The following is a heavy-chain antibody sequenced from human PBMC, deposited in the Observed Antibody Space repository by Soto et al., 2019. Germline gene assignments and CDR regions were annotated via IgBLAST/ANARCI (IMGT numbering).Heavy chain of an antibody. Sequence: EVHLLESGGGLIQPGGSLRLSCEASGFTFSNYGMTWVRLAPGKGLEWVSTISGSGGRTFYADPVKGRFTISRDNSKNTLYLQMNSLRAEDTAVYYCAKEMIASTLADFFDYWGQGTRVTVSS. CDR1: GFTFSNYG. CDR3: AKEMIASTLADFFDY. J-gene: IGHJ4*02. D-gene: IGHD2-21*01. V-gene: IGHV3-23*01. CDR2: ISGSGGRT.